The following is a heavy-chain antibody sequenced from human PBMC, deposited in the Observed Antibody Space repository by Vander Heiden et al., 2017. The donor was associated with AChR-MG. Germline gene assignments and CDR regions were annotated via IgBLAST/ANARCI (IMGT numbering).Heavy chain of an antibody. CDR2: ISAYNGNT. D-gene: IGHD3-16*01. V-gene: IGHV1-18*01. CDR1: GYTFTSQG. Sequence: VPLVRSGVEVKKPRASVQVSCKASGYTFTSQGISWVRPAPGQGLGGMGWISAYNGNTNYAQKLQCRVTMTTDTSTSTAYMELRSLRSDDTAVYYCARVGAPGNPLWGIVDYWGQGTLVTVSS. J-gene: IGHJ4*02. CDR3: ARVGAPGNPLWGIVDY.